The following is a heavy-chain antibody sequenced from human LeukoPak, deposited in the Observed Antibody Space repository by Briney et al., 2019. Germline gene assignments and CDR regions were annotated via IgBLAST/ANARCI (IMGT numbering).Heavy chain of an antibody. V-gene: IGHV4-31*03. CDR2: IYYSGST. CDR1: GGSISSGGYY. CDR3: ARAAARNFDY. J-gene: IGHJ4*02. Sequence: SETLSLTCTVSGGSISSGGYYWRWLRQHPGKGLEWIGYIYYSGSTYYNPSLKSRVTISVDTSKNQFSLKLSSVTAADTAVYYCARAAARNFDYWGQGTLVTVSS. D-gene: IGHD6-13*01.